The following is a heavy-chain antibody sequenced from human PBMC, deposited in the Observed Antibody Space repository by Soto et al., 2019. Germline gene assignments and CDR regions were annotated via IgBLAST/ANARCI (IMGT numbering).Heavy chain of an antibody. J-gene: IGHJ4*02. Sequence: QVQLQQWGAGLLKPSETLSLTCAVYGGSFSGYYWTWIRQPPGTGLEWIGEINHSGSTNYNPSLKSRVTISVDTSKHQFSLKLTSVTAADTAVYYCARDKITGLFDYGGQGTLVTVSS. CDR3: ARDKITGLFDY. CDR1: GGSFSGYY. D-gene: IGHD2-8*02. V-gene: IGHV4-34*01. CDR2: INHSGST.